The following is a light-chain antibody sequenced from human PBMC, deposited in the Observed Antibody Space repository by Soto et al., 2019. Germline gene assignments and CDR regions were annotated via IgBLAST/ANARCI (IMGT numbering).Light chain of an antibody. J-gene: IGLJ3*02. CDR3: AAWDDSLNGWV. Sequence: LTQPPSASGTPGQRVTISCSGSSPNIGSNTVNWYQQLPGTAPKLLIYSNNQRPSGVPDRFSGSKSGTSASLAISGLQSEDEADYHCAAWDDSLNGWVFGGGTKLTVL. CDR2: SNN. CDR1: SPNIGSNT. V-gene: IGLV1-44*01.